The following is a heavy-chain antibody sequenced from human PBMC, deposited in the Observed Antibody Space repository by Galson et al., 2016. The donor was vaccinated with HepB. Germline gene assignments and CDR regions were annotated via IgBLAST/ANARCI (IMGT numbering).Heavy chain of an antibody. D-gene: IGHD3-22*01. J-gene: IGHJ4*02. CDR3: ARLKDYYDSNGLYYDC. Sequence: SVKVSCKASGYNFSGYMMHWVRQAPGQGLEWMGIINPVGGATTYAEKFQGRVTMTRDTSTSTVYMEVTSLRPEDTAVYYCARLKDYYDSNGLYYDCWGQGTLVTVSS. CDR2: INPVGGAT. V-gene: IGHV1-46*03. CDR1: GYNFSGYM.